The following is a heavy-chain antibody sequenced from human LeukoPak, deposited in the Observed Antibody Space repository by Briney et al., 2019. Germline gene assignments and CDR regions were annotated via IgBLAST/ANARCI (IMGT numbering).Heavy chain of an antibody. CDR2: ISGSGGSP. CDR3: AKNRGYDHGAFDI. J-gene: IGHJ3*02. CDR1: GFSFSTYA. D-gene: IGHD5-12*01. Sequence: PGGSLRLSCAASGFSFSTYAMSWVRQAPGKGLEWVSGISGSGGSPYYADSVKGRLSISRGNSENTLYLQINSLRAEDTAVYYCAKNRGYDHGAFDIWGQGTMVTVSS. V-gene: IGHV3-23*01.